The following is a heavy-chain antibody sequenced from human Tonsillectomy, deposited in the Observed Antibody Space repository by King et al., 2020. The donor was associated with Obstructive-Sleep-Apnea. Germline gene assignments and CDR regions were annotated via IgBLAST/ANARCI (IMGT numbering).Heavy chain of an antibody. V-gene: IGHV3-23*04. Sequence: VQLVESGGGLVQPGGSLRLSCAASGFTFSSYAMSWVRQAPGKGLEWVSAIIGSGGSTYYADSVKGRFTIARDNSKNTLYLQMKRLRAEDTAVYYCAKDSGWPDTAMALDYWGQGTLVTVSS. CDR2: IIGSGGST. CDR1: GFTFSSYA. CDR3: AKDSGWPDTAMALDY. D-gene: IGHD5-18*01. J-gene: IGHJ4*02.